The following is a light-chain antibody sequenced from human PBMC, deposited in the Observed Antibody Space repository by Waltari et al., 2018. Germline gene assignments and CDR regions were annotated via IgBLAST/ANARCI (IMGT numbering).Light chain of an antibody. CDR1: QSINSW. Sequence: DIQMPQSPSTLSASVGDRVNSTCRASQSINSWLSWYQQKPGIAPKLLIYKASSLESGVPSRFSGSGSGTEFTLTISSLQPDDLATYYCQQYSTNPWTFGQGTKVEIK. J-gene: IGKJ1*01. CDR2: KAS. V-gene: IGKV1-5*03. CDR3: QQYSTNPWT.